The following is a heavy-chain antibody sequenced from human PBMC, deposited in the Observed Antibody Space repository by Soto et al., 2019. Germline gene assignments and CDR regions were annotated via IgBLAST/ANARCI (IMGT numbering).Heavy chain of an antibody. CDR3: ARGRGEYYDYVWGSYLPPYYYYGMDV. V-gene: IGHV5-10-1*01. J-gene: IGHJ6*02. Sequence: GEALKISCKGSGYSFTSYWISWVRQMPGKGLEWMGRIDPSDSYTNYSPSFQGHVTISVDTSKNQFSLKLSSVTAADTAVYYCARGRGEYYDYVWGSYLPPYYYYGMDVWGQGTTVTSP. D-gene: IGHD3-16*02. CDR2: IDPSDSYT. CDR1: GYSFTSYW.